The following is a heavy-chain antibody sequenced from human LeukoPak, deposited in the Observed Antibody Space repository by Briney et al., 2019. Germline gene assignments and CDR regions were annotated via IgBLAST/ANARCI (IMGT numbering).Heavy chain of an antibody. D-gene: IGHD3/OR15-3a*01. Sequence: ASVKVSCKASGYTFTSYDINWVRRATGQGLEWMGWMNPNSGNTGYAQKFQGRVTMTRNTSISTAYMELSSLRSEDTAVNYCARLDLKPYYYYYGMDVWGQGTTVTVSS. V-gene: IGHV1-8*01. CDR2: MNPNSGNT. J-gene: IGHJ6*02. CDR1: GYTFTSYD. CDR3: ARLDLKPYYYYYGMDV.